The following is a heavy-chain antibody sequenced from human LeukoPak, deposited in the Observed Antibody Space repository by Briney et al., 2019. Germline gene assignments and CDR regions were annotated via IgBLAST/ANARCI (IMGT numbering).Heavy chain of an antibody. Sequence: SETLSLTCSVSGASITSYGYYWTWIRQFPGKGLEWIGNIFYNGSTYYNPSFRGRVTVSFDTSKNQFSLKLNSVTHADTAVYYCARDRMDTALPLFLVYWGQGSLVTVSP. D-gene: IGHD5-18*01. J-gene: IGHJ4*02. CDR2: IFYNGST. V-gene: IGHV4-31*03. CDR3: ARDRMDTALPLFLVY. CDR1: GASITSYGYY.